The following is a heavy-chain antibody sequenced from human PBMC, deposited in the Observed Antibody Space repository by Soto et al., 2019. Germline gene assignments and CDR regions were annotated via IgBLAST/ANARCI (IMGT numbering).Heavy chain of an antibody. J-gene: IGHJ4*02. Sequence: GGSLRLSCAASGFTFSGSAMHWVRQASGKGLEWVGRIRSKANSYATAYAASVKGRFTISRDDSKNTAYLQMNSLKTEDTAVYYCTRQVYDILTGYYNARLDYWGQGTMVTVSS. D-gene: IGHD3-9*01. CDR3: TRQVYDILTGYYNARLDY. V-gene: IGHV3-73*01. CDR2: IRSKANSYAT. CDR1: GFTFSGSA.